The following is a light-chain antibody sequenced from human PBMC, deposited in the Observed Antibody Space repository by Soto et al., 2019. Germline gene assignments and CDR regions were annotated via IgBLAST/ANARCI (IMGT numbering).Light chain of an antibody. CDR3: CPYAGGSTPFV. CDR1: SSDVGSYNL. CDR2: EGS. V-gene: IGLV2-23*01. Sequence: QSALTQPASVSGSPGQSITISCTGTSSDVGSYNLVSWYQQHPGKAPKLMIYEGSKRPSGVSNRFSGSKSGNTASLTISGLLAVVEADYYCCPYAGGSTPFVFGTGTKVTVL. J-gene: IGLJ1*01.